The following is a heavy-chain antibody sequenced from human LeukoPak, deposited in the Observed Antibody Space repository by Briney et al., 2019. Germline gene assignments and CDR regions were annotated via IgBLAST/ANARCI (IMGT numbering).Heavy chain of an antibody. V-gene: IGHV3-11*01. J-gene: IGHJ4*02. D-gene: IGHD3-9*01. Sequence: GGSLRLSCAASGFTFSDYYMSWIHQAPGKGLEWVSYISSSGSTIYYADSVKGRFTISRDNAKNSLYLQMNSLRAEDTAVYYCAISGYVLRYFDWLGDYWGQGTLVTVSS. CDR2: ISSSGSTI. CDR3: AISGYVLRYFDWLGDY. CDR1: GFTFSDYY.